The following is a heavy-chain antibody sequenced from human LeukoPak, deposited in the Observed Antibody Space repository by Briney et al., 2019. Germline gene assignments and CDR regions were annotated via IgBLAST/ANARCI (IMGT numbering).Heavy chain of an antibody. Sequence: GGSLRLPCAASGLTFNSYEMNWVRQAPGKGLEWVSYISSSGSTIYYADSVKGRFTISRDNAKNSLYLQMNSLRAEDTAVYYCARHNGAAAGLGGYYYGMDVWGKGATVTVSS. J-gene: IGHJ6*04. CDR2: ISSSGSTI. CDR1: GLTFNSYE. D-gene: IGHD6-13*01. CDR3: ARHNGAAAGLGGYYYGMDV. V-gene: IGHV3-48*03.